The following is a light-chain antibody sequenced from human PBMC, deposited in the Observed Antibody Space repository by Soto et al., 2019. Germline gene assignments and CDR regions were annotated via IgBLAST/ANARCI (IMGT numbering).Light chain of an antibody. CDR2: AAS. CDR3: QEYASAPALT. J-gene: IGKJ4*01. CDR1: QGISNY. Sequence: DIPMTQSPSSLSASVGDRVTITCRATQGISNYLAWYQQKPGKVPKLLIYAASALQSGVPSRFSGSGSGTDFTLTISSLQPEDVATYYCQEYASAPALTFGGGTKVEIK. V-gene: IGKV1-27*01.